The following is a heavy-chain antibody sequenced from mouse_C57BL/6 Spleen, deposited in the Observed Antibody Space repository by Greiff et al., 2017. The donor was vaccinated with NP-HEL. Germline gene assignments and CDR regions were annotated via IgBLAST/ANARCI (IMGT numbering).Heavy chain of an antibody. Sequence: EVQLQQSGPELVKPGASVKISCKASGYTFTDYYMNWVKQSHGKSLEWIGDINPNNGGTSYNQKFKGKATLTVDKSSSTAYMELRSLTSEDSAVYYCARPYYGSSPHWYFDVWGTGTTVTVSS. CDR1: GYTFTDYY. D-gene: IGHD1-1*01. CDR3: ARPYYGSSPHWYFDV. J-gene: IGHJ1*03. CDR2: INPNNGGT. V-gene: IGHV1-26*01.